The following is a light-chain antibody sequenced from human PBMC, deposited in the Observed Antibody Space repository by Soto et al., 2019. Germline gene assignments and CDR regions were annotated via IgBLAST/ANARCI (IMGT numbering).Light chain of an antibody. Sequence: QAVVTQEPSLTVSPGGTVTLTCASSTGAVTSGYYPNWFQQKPGRAPRALIYSTSNEHSWTPARFSGSLLGGKAALTLSGVQPEDEAEYYCLLYYGGAYVFGTGTKVTVL. CDR2: STS. CDR3: LLYYGGAYV. V-gene: IGLV7-43*01. CDR1: TGAVTSGYY. J-gene: IGLJ1*01.